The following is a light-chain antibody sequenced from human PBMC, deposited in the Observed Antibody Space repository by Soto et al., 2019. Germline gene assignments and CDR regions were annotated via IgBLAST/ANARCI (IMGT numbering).Light chain of an antibody. J-gene: IGLJ1*01. Sequence: QSVLTQPPSASGTPGQRVTISCSGSSSNIGSNSVNWYQQIPGTAPKLLIYSNDRRPSGVPDRFSGSKSGTSASLAISGLQSEDEADYYCAAWDDSLNGYVFGNGTKVTVL. CDR1: SSNIGSNS. CDR2: SND. CDR3: AAWDDSLNGYV. V-gene: IGLV1-44*01.